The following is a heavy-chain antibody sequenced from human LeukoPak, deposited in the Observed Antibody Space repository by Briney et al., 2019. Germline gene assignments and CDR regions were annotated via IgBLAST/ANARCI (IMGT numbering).Heavy chain of an antibody. Sequence: PGGSLRLSCAASGFTFSIYAMSWVRQAPGKGLEWVSSISSSSSYIYYADSVKGRFTISRDNAKNSLYLQMNSLRAEDTAVYYCAREPMVQGVTLDYWGQGTLVTVSS. J-gene: IGHJ4*02. CDR3: AREPMVQGVTLDY. D-gene: IGHD3-10*01. V-gene: IGHV3-21*01. CDR1: GFTFSIYA. CDR2: ISSSSSYI.